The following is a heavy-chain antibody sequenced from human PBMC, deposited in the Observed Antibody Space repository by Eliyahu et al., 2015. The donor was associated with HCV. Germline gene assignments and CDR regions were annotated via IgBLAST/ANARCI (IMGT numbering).Heavy chain of an antibody. CDR1: GFTFXXYX. Sequence: EVQLLESGGGLVQPGGSLRLSCAASGFTFXXYXMSWVRQAPGKGXEWXSAISGSGGSTYYADSVKGRFTISRDNSKNTLYLQMNSLRAEDTAVYYCAKDPSSGWYYSTDPLNFDYWGQGTLVTVSS. CDR2: ISGSGGST. CDR3: AKDPSSGWYYSTDPLNFDY. V-gene: IGHV3-23*01. J-gene: IGHJ4*02. D-gene: IGHD6-19*01.